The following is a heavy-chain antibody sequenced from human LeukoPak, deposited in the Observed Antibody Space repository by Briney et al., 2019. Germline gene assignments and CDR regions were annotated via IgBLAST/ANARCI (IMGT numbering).Heavy chain of an antibody. CDR3: ASLRKRGGAFDI. CDR2: VSYSGRP. V-gene: IGHV4-39*07. Sequence: SETLSLTCAISGDSIRSDYFHWGWIRQSPVKGLEWIGTVSYSGRPYYRESLKSRLTINLDMSKNLFSLRLTSVTAADTAVYYCASLRKRGGAFDIWGQGTMVTVSS. CDR1: GDSIRSDYFH. J-gene: IGHJ3*02.